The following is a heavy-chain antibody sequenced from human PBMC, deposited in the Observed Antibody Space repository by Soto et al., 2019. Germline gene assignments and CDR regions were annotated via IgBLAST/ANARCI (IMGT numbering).Heavy chain of an antibody. Sequence: EVQLVESGGGLVQPGGSLRLSCTASGFTFNSFRMHWVRQAPGKGLVWVSRIEGDGGDIKYADSVKGRFTISRDNAKNTVFLQMNSLRAEDTGVYYCARDYAGLGYWGQGTLVTVSS. D-gene: IGHD4-17*01. CDR2: IEGDGGDI. CDR3: ARDYAGLGY. J-gene: IGHJ4*02. V-gene: IGHV3-74*01. CDR1: GFTFNSFR.